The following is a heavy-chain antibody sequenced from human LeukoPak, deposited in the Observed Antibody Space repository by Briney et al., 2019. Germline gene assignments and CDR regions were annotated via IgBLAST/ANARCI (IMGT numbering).Heavy chain of an antibody. Sequence: SETLSLTCSVSGVSVNSHYLNWIRQPPGKGLEWIGFSSGSGSTNYNPSLVSRVTMSLETSQRQLSLKLRSVTAADTAVYYCVVSPNQDFYDYWGQGTLVTVSS. V-gene: IGHV4-4*09. CDR3: VVSPNQDFYDY. CDR1: GVSVNSHY. J-gene: IGHJ4*02. CDR2: SSGSGST. D-gene: IGHD3-16*02.